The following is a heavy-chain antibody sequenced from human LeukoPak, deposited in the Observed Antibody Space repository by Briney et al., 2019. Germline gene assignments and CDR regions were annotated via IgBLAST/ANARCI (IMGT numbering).Heavy chain of an antibody. J-gene: IGHJ4*02. CDR2: IYSSGST. CDR3: ARSRQVDFDY. Sequence: SETLSLTCTVSGGSISSYYWSWIRQPAGKGLEWTGRIYSSGSTNNNPSLRSRVTMSVDTSKNQFSLRLSSVTAADTAVYYCARSRQVDFDYWGQGTLVSVSS. V-gene: IGHV4-4*07. D-gene: IGHD6-25*01. CDR1: GGSISSYY.